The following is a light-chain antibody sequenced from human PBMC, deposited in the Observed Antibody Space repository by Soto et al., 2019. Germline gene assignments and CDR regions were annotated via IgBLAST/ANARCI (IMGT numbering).Light chain of an antibody. CDR2: GAS. CDR3: RQYGIPLGT. Sequence: EIVLTQSPGTLSLSPGERATLSCRASQSVTANYLAWYQQKPGQAPRLLIFGASIGATGIPDRFSGSWSGTDFTPTISRLEPKDFAVYYCRQYGIPLGTFGQGTKVDIK. CDR1: QSVTANY. J-gene: IGKJ1*01. V-gene: IGKV3-20*01.